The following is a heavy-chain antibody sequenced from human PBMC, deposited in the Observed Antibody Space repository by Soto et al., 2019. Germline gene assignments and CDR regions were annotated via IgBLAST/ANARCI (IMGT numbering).Heavy chain of an antibody. CDR3: ASSVMTTVTSYYFDY. Sequence: QVQLQESGPGLVKPSETLSLTCTVSGGSISSYYWSWIRQPAGKGLEWIGRIYTSGSTNYNPSLKSRVTTSVDTSTNQFYLKLSSVTAADTAVYYCASSVMTTVTSYYFDYWGQGTLVTVSS. CDR2: IYTSGST. D-gene: IGHD4-17*01. V-gene: IGHV4-4*07. CDR1: GGSISSYY. J-gene: IGHJ4*02.